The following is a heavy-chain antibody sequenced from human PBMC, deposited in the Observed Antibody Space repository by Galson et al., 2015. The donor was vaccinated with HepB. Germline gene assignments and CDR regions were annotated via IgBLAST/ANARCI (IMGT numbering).Heavy chain of an antibody. J-gene: IGHJ4*02. CDR1: GYTFTTSL. CDR2: IYPGDSKT. Sequence: QSGAEVKKPGESLKISCEASGYTFTTSLIAWVRQMPGKGLEWMRSIYPGDSKTRYSPSFQGQVTISVDKSVNTAYLHWSSLKASDTAMYYCARQKYTSSLDYWGQGTPGTVS. V-gene: IGHV5-51*01. CDR3: ARQKYTSSLDY. D-gene: IGHD6-6*01.